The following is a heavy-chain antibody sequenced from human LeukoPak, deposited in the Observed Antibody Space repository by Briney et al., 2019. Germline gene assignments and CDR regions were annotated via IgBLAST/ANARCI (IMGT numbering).Heavy chain of an antibody. CDR2: ISGSGGST. CDR1: GFTFSSYA. D-gene: IGHD1-26*01. J-gene: IGHJ4*02. Sequence: PGGSLRLSCAASGFTFSSYAMSWVRQAPGKGLEWVSAISGSGGSTYYADSVKGRFTISRDNSKNTLYLQMNSLRAEDTAVYYCAKDRSGSYFGVGLMDYWGQGTLVTVSS. CDR3: AKDRSGSYFGVGLMDY. V-gene: IGHV3-23*01.